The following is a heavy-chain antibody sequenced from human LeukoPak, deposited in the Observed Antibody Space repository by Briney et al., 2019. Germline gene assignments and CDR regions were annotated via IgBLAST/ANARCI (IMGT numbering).Heavy chain of an antibody. CDR2: TKRDGSEV. CDR3: AGGSGWLIDY. V-gene: IGHV3-7*01. CDR1: GFTFSTYW. Sequence: GGSLRLSCAASGFTFSTYWMTWVRQAPGKGPEWVANTKRDGSEVYYANSVKGHFTISRDNAKNSLYLQMNSLRAEDTAVYYCAGGSGWLIDYWGQGTLVTVSS. J-gene: IGHJ4*02. D-gene: IGHD6-19*01.